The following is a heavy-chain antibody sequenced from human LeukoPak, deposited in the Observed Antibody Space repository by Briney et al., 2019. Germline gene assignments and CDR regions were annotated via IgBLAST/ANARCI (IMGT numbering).Heavy chain of an antibody. CDR3: ARDWSYSDSSGLSGF. V-gene: IGHV4-38-2*02. J-gene: IGHJ4*02. Sequence: SETLSLTCAVSGYSISSGYYWGWIRQPPGKGLEWIGSMFHSGTTYYNPSLKSRVTMSVDTSKNQFSLKVNSVTAADTAVYYCARDWSYSDSSGLSGFWGQGTLVTVSS. D-gene: IGHD3-22*01. CDR2: MFHSGTT. CDR1: GYSISSGYY.